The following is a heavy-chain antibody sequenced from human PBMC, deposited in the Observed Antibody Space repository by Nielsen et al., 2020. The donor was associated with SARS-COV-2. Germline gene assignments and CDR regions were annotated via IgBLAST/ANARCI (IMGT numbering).Heavy chain of an antibody. CDR2: INPSGGST. J-gene: IGHJ6*02. CDR1: GYTFTSYY. Sequence: ASVKVSCKASGYTFTSYYMHWVRQAPGQGLEWMGIINPSGGSTSYAQKFQGRVTMTRDTSTSTVYMELSSLRSEDTAVYYCARMNSGYDPPENYYYYGMDVWGQGTTVTVSS. V-gene: IGHV1-46*01. CDR3: ARMNSGYDPPENYYYYGMDV. D-gene: IGHD5-12*01.